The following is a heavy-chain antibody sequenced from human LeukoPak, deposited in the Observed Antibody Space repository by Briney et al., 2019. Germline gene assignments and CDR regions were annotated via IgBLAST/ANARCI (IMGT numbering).Heavy chain of an antibody. D-gene: IGHD1-26*01. CDR2: ISSSSSTI. CDR3: AREWELPHPIAFDI. J-gene: IGHJ3*02. V-gene: IGHV3-48*02. Sequence: GGSLRLSCAASGFTVSSNYMSWVRQAPGKGLEWVSYISSSSSTIYYADSVKGRFTISRDNAKNSLYLQMDSLRDEDSAVYYCAREWELPHPIAFDIWGQGTMVTVSS. CDR1: GFTVSSNY.